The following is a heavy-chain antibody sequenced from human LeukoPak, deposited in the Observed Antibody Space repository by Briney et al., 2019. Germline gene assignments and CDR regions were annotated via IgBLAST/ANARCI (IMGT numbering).Heavy chain of an antibody. D-gene: IGHD6-6*01. V-gene: IGHV3-48*01. CDR1: GFTFSSYS. CDR3: AKDQSSSPYYFDY. Sequence: GGSLRLSCAASGFTFSSYSMNWVRQAPGQGLEWVSYISISTTNIYYADSVKGRFTVSRDNAKNTLYLQMNSLRAEDTAVYYCAKDQSSSPYYFDYWGQGILVTVSS. J-gene: IGHJ4*02. CDR2: ISISTTNI.